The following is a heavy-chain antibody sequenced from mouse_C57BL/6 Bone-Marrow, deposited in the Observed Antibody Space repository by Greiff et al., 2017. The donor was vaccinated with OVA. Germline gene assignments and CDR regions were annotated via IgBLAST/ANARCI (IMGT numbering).Heavy chain of an antibody. Sequence: VQLQQSGAELARPGASVKMSCKASGYTFTSYTMHWVKQRPGQGLEWIGYINPSSGYTKYNQKFKDKATLTADKSSSTAYMQLSSLTSEGSAVYYCASEGLRRGGYWYFDVWGTGTTVTVSS. CDR1: GYTFTSYT. J-gene: IGHJ1*03. CDR3: ASEGLRRGGYWYFDV. V-gene: IGHV1-4*01. CDR2: INPSSGYT. D-gene: IGHD2-4*01.